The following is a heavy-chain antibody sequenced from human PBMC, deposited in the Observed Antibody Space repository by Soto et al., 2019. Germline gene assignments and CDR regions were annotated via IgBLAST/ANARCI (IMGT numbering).Heavy chain of an antibody. V-gene: IGHV1-69*12. D-gene: IGHD2-15*01. CDR1: GGTFSSYA. CDR2: IIPIFGTA. CDR3: ARDRVGYCSGGSCYSSLDY. J-gene: IGHJ4*02. Sequence: QVQLVQSGAEVKKPGSSVKVSCKASGGTFSSYAISWVRQAPGQGLEWMGGIIPIFGTANYAQKFQGRVTITADESTSTAYMELSSLRSEDTAVCYCARDRVGYCSGGSCYSSLDYWGQGTLVTVSS.